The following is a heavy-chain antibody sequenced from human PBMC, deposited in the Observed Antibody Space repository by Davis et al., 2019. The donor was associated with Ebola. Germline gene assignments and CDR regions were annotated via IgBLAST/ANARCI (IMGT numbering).Heavy chain of an antibody. CDR1: GYTFTTYD. J-gene: IGHJ4*02. Sequence: AASVTVSCKASGYTFTTYDINWVRQAAGQGLEWMGWMNPNSANTGYAQKFQGRVTMTRHTSITTAYMELSSLRSEDTAVYYCVRGAVEGYCSDGSCYTLDSWGQGTLVTVSS. CDR2: MNPNSANT. D-gene: IGHD2-15*01. V-gene: IGHV1-8*01. CDR3: VRGAVEGYCSDGSCYTLDS.